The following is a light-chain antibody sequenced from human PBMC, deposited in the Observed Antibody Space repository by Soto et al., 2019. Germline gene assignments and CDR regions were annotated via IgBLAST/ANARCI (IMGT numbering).Light chain of an antibody. CDR2: KAS. V-gene: IGKV1-5*03. CDR3: QQYNSYPWT. J-gene: IGKJ1*01. Sequence: IQMKQSPATLSASVGDRVTIHCRASQSISSWLAWYQQKPGKAPKLLIYKASSLESGVPSRFSGSGSGTEFTLTISSLQPDDFATYYCQQYNSYPWTFGQGTKVDIK. CDR1: QSISSW.